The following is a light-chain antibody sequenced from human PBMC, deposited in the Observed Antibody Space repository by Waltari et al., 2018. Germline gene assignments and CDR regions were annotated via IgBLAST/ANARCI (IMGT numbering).Light chain of an antibody. CDR1: QTLLYSSNNKNY. CDR3: QQYYSTPPT. Sequence: DIVMTQSPDSLAVSLGERATINCKSSQTLLYSSNNKNYLAWYQQKPGQPPKLLIYWASARESGVPDRFSGSGSWTDFTLTISSLQAEDVAVYYCQQYYSTPPTFGQGTRLEIK. J-gene: IGKJ5*01. CDR2: WAS. V-gene: IGKV4-1*01.